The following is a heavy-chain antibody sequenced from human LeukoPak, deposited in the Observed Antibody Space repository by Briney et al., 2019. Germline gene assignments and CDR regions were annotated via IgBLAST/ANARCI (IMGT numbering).Heavy chain of an antibody. D-gene: IGHD3-10*01. CDR1: GGSISSYY. J-gene: IGHJ3*02. Sequence: ETLSLTCTVSGGSISSYYWSWIRQPPGKGLEWIGYIAYTGSTNYNPSLKSRVTVSVDTSKNQFSLQLSSLTAADTAVYYCARGTSMVRGVRDDAFDIWGQGTMVTVSS. CDR3: ARGTSMVRGVRDDAFDI. CDR2: IAYTGST. V-gene: IGHV4-59*01.